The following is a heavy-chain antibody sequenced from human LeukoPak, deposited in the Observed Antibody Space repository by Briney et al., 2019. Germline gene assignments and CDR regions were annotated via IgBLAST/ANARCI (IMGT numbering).Heavy chain of an antibody. D-gene: IGHD3-16*01. J-gene: IGHJ3*02. Sequence: SETLSLTCTVSGGSISSSSYYWGWIRQPPGKGLEWIGYIYYSGSTYYNPSLKSRVTISVDTSKNQFSLKLSSVTAADTAVYYCARAGDDAFDIWGQGTMVTVSS. V-gene: IGHV4-30-4*08. CDR2: IYYSGST. CDR3: ARAGDDAFDI. CDR1: GGSISSSSYY.